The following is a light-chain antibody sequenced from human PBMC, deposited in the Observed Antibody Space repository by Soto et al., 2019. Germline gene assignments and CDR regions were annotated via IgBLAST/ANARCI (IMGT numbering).Light chain of an antibody. CDR1: QSVSSN. CDR3: QQYNNWPPT. J-gene: IGKJ2*01. Sequence: EIVMTQSPATLSVSPGERATLSCRASQSVSSNLAWYQQKPGQAPRLLIYGASTRATGIPARFSGSGSGTEFTLTISSLQSEDFAVDYCQQYNNWPPTFGQGTQLEIK. V-gene: IGKV3-15*01. CDR2: GAS.